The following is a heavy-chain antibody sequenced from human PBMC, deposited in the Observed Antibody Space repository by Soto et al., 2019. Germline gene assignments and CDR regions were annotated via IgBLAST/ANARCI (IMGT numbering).Heavy chain of an antibody. Sequence: GGSLRLSCVASGFTFSSYAMSWVRQAPGKGLEWVSAISGSGGSTYYADSVKGRFTISRDNSKNTLYLQMNSLRAEDTAVYYCAKDPRSSGSYDAFDIWGQGTMVTVSS. CDR3: AKDPRSSGSYDAFDI. CDR1: GFTFSSYA. V-gene: IGHV3-23*01. J-gene: IGHJ3*02. CDR2: ISGSGGST. D-gene: IGHD6-19*01.